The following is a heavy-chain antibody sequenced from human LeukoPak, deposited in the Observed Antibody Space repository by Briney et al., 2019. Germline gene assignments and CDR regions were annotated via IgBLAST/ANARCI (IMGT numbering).Heavy chain of an antibody. D-gene: IGHD6-19*01. J-gene: IGHJ3*02. V-gene: IGHV4-59*01. CDR1: GGSISSYY. CDR3: ARDFPSTVAEDAFDI. Sequence: SETLSLTCTVSGGSISSYYWSWIRQPPGKGLEWIGYIYYSGSTNYNPSLKSRVTISVDTSKNQFSLKLSSVTAADTAVYYCARDFPSTVAEDAFDIWGQGTMVTVSS. CDR2: IYYSGST.